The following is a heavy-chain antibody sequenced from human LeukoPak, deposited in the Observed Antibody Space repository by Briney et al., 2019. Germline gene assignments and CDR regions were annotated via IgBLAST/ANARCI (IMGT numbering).Heavy chain of an antibody. D-gene: IGHD5-12*01. J-gene: IGHJ4*02. CDR3: AKSHEMVATFSVYHY. CDR2: ISGSGGNT. CDR1: GFTFSSYG. V-gene: IGHV3-23*01. Sequence: GGSLRLSCAASGFTFSSYGMSWVRQAPGKGLEWFSTISGSGGNTYYADSVQGRFTISRDNSKNTLYLQMNSLRAEDTAVYYCAKSHEMVATFSVYHYWGQGTPVTVSS.